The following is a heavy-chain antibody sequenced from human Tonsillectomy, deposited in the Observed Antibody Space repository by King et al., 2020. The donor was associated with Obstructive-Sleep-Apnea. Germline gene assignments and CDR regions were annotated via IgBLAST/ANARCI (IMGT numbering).Heavy chain of an antibody. D-gene: IGHD6-19*01. CDR2: IYHSGST. CDR1: GGSISSSNW. V-gene: IGHV4-4*02. J-gene: IGHJ4*02. CDR3: ARKHDSSGWYGVEDY. Sequence: VQLQESGPGLVKPSGTLSLTCAVSGGSISSSNWWSLVGQPPGKGLEWMGEIYHSGSTNNNPSLKSRVTISVDKSKNKFSLKLSSVTAADTAVYYCARKHDSSGWYGVEDYWGQGTLVTVSS.